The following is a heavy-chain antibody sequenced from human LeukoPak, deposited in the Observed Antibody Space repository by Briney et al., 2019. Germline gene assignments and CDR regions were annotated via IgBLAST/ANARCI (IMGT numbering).Heavy chain of an antibody. CDR2: ISSSSSTI. V-gene: IGHV3-48*01. J-gene: IGHJ4*02. CDR1: GFTFSSYS. CDR3: ARDGGDDLN. Sequence: PGGSLRLSCAASGFTFSSYSMNWVRQATGKGLEWLSYISSSSSTIYYADSVKGRFTISRDNAKNSLYLQMNSLRAEDTAVYYCARDGGDDLNWGQGTLVTVSS. D-gene: IGHD2-21*01.